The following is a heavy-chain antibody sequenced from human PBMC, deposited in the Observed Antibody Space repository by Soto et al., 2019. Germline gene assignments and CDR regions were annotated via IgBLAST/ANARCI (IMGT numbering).Heavy chain of an antibody. V-gene: IGHV3-11*01. Sequence: SDYYMTWIRQAPGKGLAWVSYIGPTGTTTYNADSVKGRLLISRDNARNSLYLPMSSLRAEDTAVYYCARGGGYREGGLEYWGQGNLVIVSP. D-gene: IGHD5-18*01. J-gene: IGHJ4*02. CDR3: ARGGGYREGGLEY. CDR2: IGPTGTTT. CDR1: SDYY.